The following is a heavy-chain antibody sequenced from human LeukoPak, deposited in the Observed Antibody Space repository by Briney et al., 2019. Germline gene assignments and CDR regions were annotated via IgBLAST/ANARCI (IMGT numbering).Heavy chain of an antibody. Sequence: GGSLRLSCAASGFTFSSYGMHWVRQAPGKGLEWVAFIRYDGSNKYYADPVKGRFTISRDNSKNTLYLQMNSLRAEDTAVYYCARDPGGGDSSGYSGAFDIWGQGTMVTVSS. CDR3: ARDPGGGDSSGYSGAFDI. CDR2: IRYDGSNK. CDR1: GFTFSSYG. J-gene: IGHJ3*02. V-gene: IGHV3-30*02. D-gene: IGHD3-22*01.